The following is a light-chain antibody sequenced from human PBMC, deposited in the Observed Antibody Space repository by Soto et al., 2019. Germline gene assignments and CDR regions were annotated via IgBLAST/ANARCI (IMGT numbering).Light chain of an antibody. CDR1: RSNIGSNP. Sequence: QSVPTQPPSASGTPGQRVTGSCSGSRSNIGSNPVQWYLQVPGTAPKLLIYRNNERPSGVPDRFSGSKSGTSASLAISGLQSEDEADYHCATWDDGLYGPVFGGATKLTVL. J-gene: IGLJ3*02. CDR2: RNN. CDR3: ATWDDGLYGPV. V-gene: IGLV1-44*01.